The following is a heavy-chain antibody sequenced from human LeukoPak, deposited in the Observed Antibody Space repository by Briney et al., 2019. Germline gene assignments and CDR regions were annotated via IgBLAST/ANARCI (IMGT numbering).Heavy chain of an antibody. CDR1: GFTFSSYA. CDR2: ISKSDGST. V-gene: IGHV3-23*01. J-gene: IGHJ4*02. Sequence: GGSLRLSCAASGFTFSSYAMTWVRQAPGKGLAWVSSISKSDGSTYYADSVKGRFTISRDNSKNTVYLHMDSLRVEDTAIYYCARGALIPDFRGQGTLVTVSS. CDR3: ARGALIPDF. D-gene: IGHD2-21*01.